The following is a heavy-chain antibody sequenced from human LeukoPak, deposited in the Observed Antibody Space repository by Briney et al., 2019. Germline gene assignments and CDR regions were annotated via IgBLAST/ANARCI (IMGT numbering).Heavy chain of an antibody. V-gene: IGHV4-4*02. J-gene: IGHJ4*02. CDR3: ARDSYCSGGSCYYFDY. CDR1: GGSISSSNW. Sequence: SSETLSLTCAVSGGSISSSNWWSWVRQPPGKGLEWIGEIYHSGSTNYNPSLKSRVTISVDKSKNQFSLKLSSVTAADTAVYYCARDSYCSGGSCYYFDYWGQGTLVTVSS. CDR2: IYHSGST. D-gene: IGHD2-15*01.